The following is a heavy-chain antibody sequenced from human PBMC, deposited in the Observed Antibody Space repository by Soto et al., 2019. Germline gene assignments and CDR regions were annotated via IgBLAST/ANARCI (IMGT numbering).Heavy chain of an antibody. J-gene: IGHJ4*02. CDR2: IIHSGET. D-gene: IGHD1-1*01. CDR3: ANLDWSQLPNNFDY. Sequence: GGSLRLSCAASGFTFSTYTMSWVRQAPGEGLEWVSGIIHSGETYYADSVKGRFTISRDNSKNMLYLQLNNLRAEDTAVYYCANLDWSQLPNNFDYWGQGTLVTVSS. CDR1: GFTFSTYT. V-gene: IGHV3-23*01.